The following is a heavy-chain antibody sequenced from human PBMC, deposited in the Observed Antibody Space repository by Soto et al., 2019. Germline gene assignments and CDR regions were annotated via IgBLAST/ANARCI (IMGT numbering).Heavy chain of an antibody. V-gene: IGHV3-48*01. CDR3: ARETTGNPCGDHACDI. CDR1: GFTFSSYG. Sequence: EVQLVESGGGLVQPGGSLRLSCAASGFTFSSYGMNWVRQAPGKGLAWVSYISSSSSTIYYADSVKGRFTIYRDNSKNSLYLQMNSLRAEDTAVYYCARETTGNPCGDHACDICGQGTMVTVSS. J-gene: IGHJ3*02. CDR2: ISSSSSTI. D-gene: IGHD4-17*01.